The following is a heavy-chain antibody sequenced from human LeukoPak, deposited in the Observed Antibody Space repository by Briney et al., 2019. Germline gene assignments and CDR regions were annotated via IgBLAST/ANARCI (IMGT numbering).Heavy chain of an antibody. V-gene: IGHV4-34*01. CDR3: ARFPNLEWLFPDDY. Sequence: SETLSLTCAVYGGSFSGYYWSWIRQPPGKGLEWIGEINHSGSTNYNPSLKSRVTISVDTSKNQFSLKLSSVTAADTAVYYCARFPNLEWLFPDDYWGQGTLVTVSS. CDR2: INHSGST. CDR1: GGSFSGYY. D-gene: IGHD3-3*01. J-gene: IGHJ4*02.